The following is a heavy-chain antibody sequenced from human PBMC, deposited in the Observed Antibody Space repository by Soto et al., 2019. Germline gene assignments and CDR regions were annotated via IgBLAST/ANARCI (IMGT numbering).Heavy chain of an antibody. V-gene: IGHV3-30*03. J-gene: IGHJ4*02. D-gene: IGHD3-10*01. CDR2: ISYDGSNT. Sequence: QVLLVESGGGVVQPGRSLRLSCAASGFPFTTYGMHWVREGPGKGLEWVAVISYDGSNTYYADSVKGRFTIPRDNSKNTLYLQMNSLRTEDTALYYCVGGEYYFDYRGQGTLVTVSS. CDR3: VGGEYYFDY. CDR1: GFPFTTYG.